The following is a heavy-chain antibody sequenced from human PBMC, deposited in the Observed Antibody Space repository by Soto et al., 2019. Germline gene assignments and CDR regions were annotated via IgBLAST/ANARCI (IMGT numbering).Heavy chain of an antibody. Sequence: SGPTLVNPTETLTLTCSVAGFSLSNRRMGVSWIRQPPGKALEWLAHIFSDDETSYSPSLKSRLIVSKGTPRSQIVLRMNNMDPTDAGTYYCARIDLGRVIWSQGTLVTVSS. CDR2: IFSDDET. V-gene: IGHV2-26*01. D-gene: IGHD3-10*01. CDR3: ARIDLGRVI. J-gene: IGHJ4*02. CDR1: GFSLSNRRMG.